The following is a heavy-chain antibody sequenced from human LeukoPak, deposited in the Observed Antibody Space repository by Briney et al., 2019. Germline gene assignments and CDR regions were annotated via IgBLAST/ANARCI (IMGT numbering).Heavy chain of an antibody. Sequence: GGSLRLSCAASGFTFDDYAMHWVRQAPGKGLEWVSGINWNSDYMGYADSVKGRFIISRDNAKNSLFLQMNSLSTEDTAFYYCAKAEEPGIAVAGTGLKYYGLDVWGQGTTVIVSS. CDR3: AKAEEPGIAVAGTGLKYYGLDV. D-gene: IGHD6-19*01. J-gene: IGHJ6*02. CDR1: GFTFDDYA. CDR2: INWNSDYM. V-gene: IGHV3-9*01.